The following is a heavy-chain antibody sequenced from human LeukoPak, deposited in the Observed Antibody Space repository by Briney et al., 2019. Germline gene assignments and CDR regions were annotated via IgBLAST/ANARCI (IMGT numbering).Heavy chain of an antibody. Sequence: GGSLRLSCAASGFTFSSYWMHWVRQAPGKGLVWVSRINSDGSSTSYADSVKGRFTISRDNAKNSLYLQMNSLRAEDTAVYYCQSVSGYDQDDYWGQGTLVTVSS. CDR3: QSVSGYDQDDY. D-gene: IGHD5-12*01. V-gene: IGHV3-74*01. CDR2: INSDGSST. CDR1: GFTFSSYW. J-gene: IGHJ4*02.